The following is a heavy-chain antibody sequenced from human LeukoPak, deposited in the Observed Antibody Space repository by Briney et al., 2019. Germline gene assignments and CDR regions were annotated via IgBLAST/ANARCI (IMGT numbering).Heavy chain of an antibody. Sequence: GGSLRLSCAASGFTVSSYAMHWVRQAPGKGLEWVAVISYDGSNKYYADSVKGRFTISRDNSKNTLYLQMNSLRAEDTAVYYCARDPRYCSVTSCPDAFDIWGQGTMVTVSS. D-gene: IGHD2-2*01. CDR1: GFTVSSYA. CDR2: ISYDGSNK. CDR3: ARDPRYCSVTSCPDAFDI. J-gene: IGHJ3*02. V-gene: IGHV3-30-3*01.